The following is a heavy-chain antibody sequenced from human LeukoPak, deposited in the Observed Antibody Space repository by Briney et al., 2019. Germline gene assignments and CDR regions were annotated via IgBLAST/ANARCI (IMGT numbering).Heavy chain of an antibody. CDR3: ARERGQYCNGGHCYYDYDIDV. V-gene: IGHV1-69*01. CDR1: GGTFTNTG. D-gene: IGHD2-21*02. J-gene: IGHJ6*03. Sequence: SVKVSSTASGGTFTNTGINWVRQAPGHGLEWMGGIIPMLGTAKYAQKFQGRVTITADESTSTAYMELSRLRPENTAAYYCARERGQYCNGGHCYYDYDIDVWSNGTTVTVSS. CDR2: IIPMLGTA.